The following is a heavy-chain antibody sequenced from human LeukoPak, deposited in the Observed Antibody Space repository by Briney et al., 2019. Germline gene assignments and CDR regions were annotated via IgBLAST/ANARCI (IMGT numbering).Heavy chain of an antibody. CDR2: ISWNSGSI. CDR3: ARDPGSYYGSGNYYHDY. J-gene: IGHJ4*02. V-gene: IGHV3-9*01. CDR1: GFTFDAYA. D-gene: IGHD3-10*01. Sequence: GGSLRLSCAASGFTFDAYAMHWVRQAPGKGLEWVSGISWNSGSIHYADSVKGRFTISRDNAKNSLYLQMNSLRAEDTAVYYCARDPGSYYGSGNYYHDYWGQGTLVTVSS.